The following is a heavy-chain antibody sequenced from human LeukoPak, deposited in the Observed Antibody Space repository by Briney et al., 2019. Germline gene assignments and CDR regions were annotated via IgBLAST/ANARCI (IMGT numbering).Heavy chain of an antibody. V-gene: IGHV4-59*01. D-gene: IGHD3-9*01. Sequence: SETLSLTCTVSGGSISSYYWSWIRQPPGKGLEWIGYIYYSGSTNYNPSLKSRVTISVDTSKNQSSLKLSSVTAADTAVYYCARGLRFDWLSGWGQGTLVTVSS. CDR2: IYYSGST. CDR3: ARGLRFDWLSG. J-gene: IGHJ4*02. CDR1: GGSISSYY.